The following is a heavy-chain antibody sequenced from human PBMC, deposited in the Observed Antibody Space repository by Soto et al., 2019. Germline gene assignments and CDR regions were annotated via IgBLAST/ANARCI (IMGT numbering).Heavy chain of an antibody. V-gene: IGHV3-30-3*01. CDR3: ARDREGDGYNFDY. CDR1: GFTFSSYS. Sequence: PGGSLRLACAASGFTFSSYSMHWVRQAPGKGLEWVAVISYDGSNKYYADSVKGRFTISRDNAKNSLNLQMNSLRAEDTAVYYCARDREGDGYNFDYWGQGTLVNVSS. CDR2: ISYDGSNK. D-gene: IGHD5-12*01. J-gene: IGHJ4*02.